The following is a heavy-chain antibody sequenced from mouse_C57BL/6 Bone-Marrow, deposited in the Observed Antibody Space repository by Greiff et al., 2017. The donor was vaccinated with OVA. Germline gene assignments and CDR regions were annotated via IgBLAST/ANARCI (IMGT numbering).Heavy chain of an antibody. CDR3: ASYYGSSWWYFDV. J-gene: IGHJ1*03. CDR1: GYAFTNYL. V-gene: IGHV1-54*01. Sequence: QVQLQQSGAELVRPGTSVKVSCKASGYAFTNYLIEWVKQRPGQGLEWIGVINPGSGGTNYNEKFKGKATLTADKSSSTAYMQLSSLTSEDSAVYFCASYYGSSWWYFDVWGIGTTVTVSS. D-gene: IGHD1-1*01. CDR2: INPGSGGT.